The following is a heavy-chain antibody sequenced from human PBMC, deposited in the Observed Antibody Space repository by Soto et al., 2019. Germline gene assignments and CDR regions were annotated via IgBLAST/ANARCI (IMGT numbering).Heavy chain of an antibody. V-gene: IGHV4-34*01. J-gene: IGHJ6*02. CDR3: ARAYGSGRRVYYYGMDV. D-gene: IGHD3-10*01. Sequence: SETLSLTCAVYGGSFSGYYWSWIRQPPGKGLEWIGEINHSGSTNYNPSLKSRVTISVDTSKNQFSLKLSSVTAADTAVYYCARAYGSGRRVYYYGMDVWGQGTTVTVSS. CDR1: GGSFSGYY. CDR2: INHSGST.